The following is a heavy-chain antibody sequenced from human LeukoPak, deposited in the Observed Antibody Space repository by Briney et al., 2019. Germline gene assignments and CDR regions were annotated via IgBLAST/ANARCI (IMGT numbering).Heavy chain of an antibody. CDR3: ARDLTWWGTSPYGMDV. D-gene: IGHD1-1*01. V-gene: IGHV3-30*04. CDR2: ISYDGSNK. CDR1: GFTFSSYA. Sequence: PGGSLRLSCAASGFTFSSYAMHWVRQAPGKGLEWVALISYDGSNKYYADSVKGRFTISRDNSKNTLYLQMNSPRAEDTAVYSCARDLTWWGTSPYGMDVWGQGTTVTVSS. J-gene: IGHJ6*02.